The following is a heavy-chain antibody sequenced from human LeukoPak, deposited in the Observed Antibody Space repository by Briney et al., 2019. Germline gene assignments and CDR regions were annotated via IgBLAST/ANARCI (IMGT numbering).Heavy chain of an antibody. V-gene: IGHV3-23*01. Sequence: GESLRLSCAASGFTFSSYSMNWVRQAPGKGLEWVSAISGSGGNTYYAASVKGRFTISRDNSKNTLFLQMNSLRAEDTAVYYCAKPARTDYADYWGQGALVTVSS. J-gene: IGHJ4*02. CDR3: AKPARTDYADY. CDR2: ISGSGGNT. D-gene: IGHD1-14*01. CDR1: GFTFSSYS.